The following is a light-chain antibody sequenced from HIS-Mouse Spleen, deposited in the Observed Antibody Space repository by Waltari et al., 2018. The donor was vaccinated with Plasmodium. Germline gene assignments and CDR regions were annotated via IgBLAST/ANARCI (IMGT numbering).Light chain of an antibody. J-gene: IGKJ1*01. V-gene: IGKV3-20*01. Sequence: EIVLTQSPGTLSLSPGESATLSCRASQSVSSSYLAWYQQKPGQDPRLLSYGASSMATGIPDRFRGSGSGTDFTLTISRLEPEDFAVYYCQQYGSSPRTFGQGTKVEIK. CDR3: QQYGSSPRT. CDR2: GAS. CDR1: QSVSSSY.